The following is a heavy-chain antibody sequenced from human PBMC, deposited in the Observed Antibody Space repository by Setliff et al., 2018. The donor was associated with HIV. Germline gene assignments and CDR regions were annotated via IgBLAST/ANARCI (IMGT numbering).Heavy chain of an antibody. CDR2: VYTTGSA. CDR1: GASFIRSRYY. V-gene: IGHV4-61*09. D-gene: IGHD6-6*01. J-gene: IGHJ6*03. Sequence: SETLSLTCTVSGASFIRSRYYWSWIRQPAGKGLEWIGHVYTTGSASYNPSLESRVTILEALSKNQFSLNLDSVTAADTAVYYCARPYSSSSYYYYHMDVWGKGTAVTVS. CDR3: ARPYSSSSYYYYHMDV.